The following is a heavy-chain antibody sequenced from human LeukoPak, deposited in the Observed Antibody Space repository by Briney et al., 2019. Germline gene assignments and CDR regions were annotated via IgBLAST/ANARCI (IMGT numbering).Heavy chain of an antibody. CDR3: ARAAGWYYYYGMDV. CDR1: GGSISSYY. D-gene: IGHD6-13*01. Sequence: SETPSLTCTVSGGSISSYYWSWIRQPPGKGLEWIGYIYYSGSTNYNPSLKSRVTISVDTSKNQFSLKLSSVTAADTAVYYCARAAGWYYYYGMDVWGQGTTVTVSS. J-gene: IGHJ6*02. CDR2: IYYSGST. V-gene: IGHV4-59*08.